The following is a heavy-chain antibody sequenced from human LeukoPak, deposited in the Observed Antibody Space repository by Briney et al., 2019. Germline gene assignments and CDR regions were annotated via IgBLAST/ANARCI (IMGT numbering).Heavy chain of an antibody. D-gene: IGHD3-9*01. CDR3: ARGGGYDILTGYYDNWFDP. CDR2: MYYSGST. Sequence: SETLSLTCTVSGGSISSSNYYWGWIRQPPGKRLEWIGNMYYSGSTNYNPSLKSRVTISVDTSKNQFSLKLSSVTAADTAVYYCARGGGYDILTGYYDNWFDPWGQGTLVTVSS. CDR1: GGSISSSNYY. V-gene: IGHV4-61*05. J-gene: IGHJ5*02.